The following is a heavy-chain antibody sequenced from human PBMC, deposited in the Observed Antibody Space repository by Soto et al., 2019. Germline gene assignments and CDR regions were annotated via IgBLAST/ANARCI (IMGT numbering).Heavy chain of an antibody. J-gene: IGHJ6*03. D-gene: IGHD3-10*01. CDR2: INSDGSST. V-gene: IGHV3-74*01. CDR1: GFTFSSYC. Sequence: PGGSLRLSWAASGFTFSSYCMHLVRQAPGKGLVWVSRINSDGSSTSYADSVKGRFTISRDNAKNTLYLQMNSLRGAETAVYYCARGPTLWFGDYYYYYMDGWGKGTTVTVSS. CDR3: ARGPTLWFGDYYYYYMDG.